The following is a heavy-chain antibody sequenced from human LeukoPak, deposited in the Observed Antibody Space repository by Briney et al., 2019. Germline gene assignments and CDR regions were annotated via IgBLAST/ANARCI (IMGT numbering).Heavy chain of an antibody. CDR3: ARDGSGSSSFSDY. J-gene: IGHJ4*02. CDR1: GFTFSSYK. V-gene: IGHV3-48*03. CDR2: ISSSGSTI. Sequence: GGSLRLSCAASGFTFSSYKMNWVRQAPRKGLEWVSYISSSGSTIYYADSVKGRFTISRDNAKNSLYLQMNSLRAEDTAVYYCARDGSGSSSFSDYWGQGTLVTVSS. D-gene: IGHD3-10*01.